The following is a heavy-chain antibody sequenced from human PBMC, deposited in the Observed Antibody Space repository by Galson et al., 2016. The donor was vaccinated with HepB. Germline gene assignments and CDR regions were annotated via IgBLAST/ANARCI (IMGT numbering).Heavy chain of an antibody. V-gene: IGHV1-3*01. CDR3: ARGRSGSHYYGSSGYYYSLDY. D-gene: IGHD3-22*01. Sequence: SVKVSCKASGYTFTTYAMHWVRQAPGQRLEWMGWINAGNGNTKYSQKFQGRVTITRDTSARTAYMELSSLRSEDSAVYYCARGRSGSHYYGSSGYYYSLDYWGQGTLVTVSS. CDR1: GYTFTTYA. CDR2: INAGNGNT. J-gene: IGHJ4*02.